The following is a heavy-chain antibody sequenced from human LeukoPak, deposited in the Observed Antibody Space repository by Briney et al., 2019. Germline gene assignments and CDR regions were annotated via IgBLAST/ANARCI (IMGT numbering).Heavy chain of an antibody. J-gene: IGHJ4*02. Sequence: ASVKVSCKTSGYKFTSYGISWVRQAPGQGLEWMGWITAYNGNTNIAQKFQGRVTMTTDTSTSTAYMELRSLRSDDTAVYYCARGYDSSGYYDYWGQGTLVTVSS. V-gene: IGHV1-18*01. D-gene: IGHD3-22*01. CDR3: ARGYDSSGYYDY. CDR1: GYKFTSYG. CDR2: ITAYNGNT.